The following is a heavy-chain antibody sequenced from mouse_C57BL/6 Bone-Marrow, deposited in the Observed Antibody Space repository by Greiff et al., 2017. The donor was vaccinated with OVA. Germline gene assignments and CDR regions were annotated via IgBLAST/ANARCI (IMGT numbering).Heavy chain of an antibody. V-gene: IGHV5-17*01. CDR2: ISSGSSTI. CDR3: ARGGPPNYFDY. Sequence: DVMLVESGGGLVKPGGSLKLSCAASGFTFSDYGMHWVRQAPEKGLEWVAYISSGSSTIYYADTVKGRFTISRDNAKNTLFLQMTSLRSEDTAMYYCARGGPPNYFDYWGQGTTLTVSS. CDR1: GFTFSDYG. J-gene: IGHJ2*01. D-gene: IGHD6-1*01.